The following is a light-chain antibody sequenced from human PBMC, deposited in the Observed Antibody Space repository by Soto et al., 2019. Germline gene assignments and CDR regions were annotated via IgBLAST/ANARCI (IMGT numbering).Light chain of an antibody. CDR3: QQRLNWPLT. CDR2: DAS. CDR1: QSVDSY. V-gene: IGKV3-11*01. J-gene: IGKJ5*01. Sequence: EIVFTQSPATLSLSPGKRATLPCIASQSVDSYLAWYQQKPGQAPGLLIFDASNRAAGIPGRFSGSGSGTDFTLTISGLEPEDFAIYYCQQRLNWPLTYGQGTRLEIK.